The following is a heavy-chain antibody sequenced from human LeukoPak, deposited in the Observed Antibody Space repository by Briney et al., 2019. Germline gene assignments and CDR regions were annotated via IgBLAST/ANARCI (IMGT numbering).Heavy chain of an antibody. CDR3: ARARTYGDYSAADY. J-gene: IGHJ4*02. V-gene: IGHV1-46*01. Sequence: ASVKVSCKASGYTFTSYDINWVRQAPGQGLEWMGIINPSGGSTSHAQKFQGRVTMTRDTSTSTVYMELSSLRSEDTAVYYCARARTYGDYSAADYWGQGTLVTVSS. CDR2: INPSGGST. CDR1: GYTFTSYD. D-gene: IGHD4-17*01.